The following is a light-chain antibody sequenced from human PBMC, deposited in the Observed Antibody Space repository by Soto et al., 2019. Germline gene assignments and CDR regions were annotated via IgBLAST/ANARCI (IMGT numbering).Light chain of an antibody. V-gene: IGKV1-39*01. CDR1: QTISSW. J-gene: IGKJ5*01. CDR2: DAS. CDR3: QQSYSTPPVT. Sequence: DIQMTQSPSTLSASVGDRVTITCRASQTISSWLAWYQQKPGKAPNLLIYDASSLQSGVPSRFSGSGSGTDFTLTISSLQPEDFATYYCQQSYSTPPVTFGQGTRLEIK.